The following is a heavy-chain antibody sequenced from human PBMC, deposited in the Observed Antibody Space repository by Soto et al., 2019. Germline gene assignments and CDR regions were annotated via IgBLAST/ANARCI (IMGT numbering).Heavy chain of an antibody. D-gene: IGHD6-19*01. CDR2: IIPILGIA. CDR3: ARVGVAPLSVEAEYLQN. CDR1: GGTCSRYT. J-gene: IGHJ1*01. V-gene: IGHV1-69*02. Sequence: SLKVSCNASGGTCSRYTISWVRQAPGQGLEWMGRIIPILGIANYAQKFQGRVTITADKSTSTAYMELSSLRSEDTAVYYCARVGVAPLSVEAEYLQNCCQGTLVTVSS.